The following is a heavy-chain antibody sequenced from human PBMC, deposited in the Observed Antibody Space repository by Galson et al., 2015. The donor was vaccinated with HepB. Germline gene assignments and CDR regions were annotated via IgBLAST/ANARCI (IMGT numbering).Heavy chain of an antibody. V-gene: IGHV3-7*03. CDR3: ARGGRLRYRGADY. Sequence: SLRLSCAASGFTFSNYWMYWVRRAPGKGLEWVANMKQDGSEKNYVDSVKGRFTISRDNAKNSLYLQMNSLRAEDTAVYYCARGGRLRYRGADYWGQGTLVTVSS. CDR2: MKQDGSEK. D-gene: IGHD5-12*01. J-gene: IGHJ4*02. CDR1: GFTFSNYW.